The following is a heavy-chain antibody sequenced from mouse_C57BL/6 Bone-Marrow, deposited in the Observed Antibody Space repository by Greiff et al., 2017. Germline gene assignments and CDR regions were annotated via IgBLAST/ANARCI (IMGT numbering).Heavy chain of an antibody. CDR1: GFTFTDYY. CDR2: IRNKANGYTT. J-gene: IGHJ4*01. V-gene: IGHV7-4*01. Sequence: EVKLVESGGGLVQPGASLRLSCAASGFTFTDYYMSWVRQPPGKAPEWLALIRNKANGYTTEYTASVKGRFTISRDNSQNILYLQMNTLRAEDSATYYCVILIYYDRRGAMDYWGQGTSVTVSS. D-gene: IGHD2-4*01. CDR3: VILIYYDRRGAMDY.